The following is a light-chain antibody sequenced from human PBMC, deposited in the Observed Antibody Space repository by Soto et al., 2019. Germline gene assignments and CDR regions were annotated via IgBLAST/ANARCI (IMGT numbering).Light chain of an antibody. CDR3: SAYTTSNTLF. J-gene: IGLJ1*01. V-gene: IGLV2-14*01. Sequence: QSVLTQPASVSGSPGQSVTISCHGTSSDVGGYDYVSWYQQHPGTAPKLILYEVNNRPSGVSNRFSGSKSGNTASLIISGLQTEDEANYYCSAYTTSNTLFFGTGSKVTVL. CDR2: EVN. CDR1: SSDVGGYDY.